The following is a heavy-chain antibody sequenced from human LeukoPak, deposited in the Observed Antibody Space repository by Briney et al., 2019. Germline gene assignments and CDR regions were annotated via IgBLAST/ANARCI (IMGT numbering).Heavy chain of an antibody. Sequence: GESLKISCKGSGYRFTTSWLTWVRQMPGRGLKWMGTIDPSGSYINYSPSFQGHVTISADKSIGTAYLQWSSLKASDTAMYYCARLHSGTYLGDYWGQGTLVTVSS. V-gene: IGHV5-10-1*01. CDR1: GYRFTTSW. J-gene: IGHJ4*02. CDR3: ARLHSGTYLGDY. CDR2: IDPSGSYI. D-gene: IGHD1-26*01.